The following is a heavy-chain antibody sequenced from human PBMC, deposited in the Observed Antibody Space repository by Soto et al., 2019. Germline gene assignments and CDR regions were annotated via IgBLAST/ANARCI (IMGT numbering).Heavy chain of an antibody. V-gene: IGHV3-33*01. CDR1: GFTFSSYG. CDR2: IWYDGSNK. Sequence: QVQLVESGGGVVQPGRSLRLSCAASGFTFSSYGMHWVRQAPGKGLEWVAVIWYDGSNKYYADSVKGRFTISRDNSKNTLYLQMNSLRAEDTAVYYCARDQWFGELFYPRDDGMDVWGQGTTVTVSS. J-gene: IGHJ6*02. CDR3: ARDQWFGELFYPRDDGMDV. D-gene: IGHD3-10*01.